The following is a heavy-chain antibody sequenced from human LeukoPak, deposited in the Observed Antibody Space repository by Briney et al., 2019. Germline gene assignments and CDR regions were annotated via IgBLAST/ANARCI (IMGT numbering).Heavy chain of an antibody. CDR1: GFTFSSYA. CDR3: AKDYDGSGSYFYY. D-gene: IGHD3-10*01. Sequence: GGSLRLSCAASGFTFSSYAMSWVRQAPGKGLEWVPAISGSGGSTYYADSVKGRFTISRDNSKNTLYLQMNNLRAEDTAVYYCAKDYDGSGSYFYYWGQGTLVTVSS. J-gene: IGHJ4*02. V-gene: IGHV3-23*01. CDR2: ISGSGGST.